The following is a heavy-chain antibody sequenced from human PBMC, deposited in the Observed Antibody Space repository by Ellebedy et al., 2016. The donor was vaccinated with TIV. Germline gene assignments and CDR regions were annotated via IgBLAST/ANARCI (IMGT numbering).Heavy chain of an antibody. Sequence: MPSETLSLTCTVSGGSIISRINYWGWIRQHPGKGLEWLGAFYHTGSTYYNASLKSRVTMSVDTSTNQFSLKMTSVTASDTAVYYCARGGIQLTWFDPWGQGILVTVSS. D-gene: IGHD5-18*01. V-gene: IGHV4-39*07. CDR3: ARGGIQLTWFDP. J-gene: IGHJ5*02. CDR1: GGSIISRINY. CDR2: FYHTGST.